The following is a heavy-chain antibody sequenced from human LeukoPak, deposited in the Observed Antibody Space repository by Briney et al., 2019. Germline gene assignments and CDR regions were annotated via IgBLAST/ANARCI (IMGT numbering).Heavy chain of an antibody. CDR1: GFTFSNAW. D-gene: IGHD3-22*01. CDR3: TGAHFDSSGYFFFDY. J-gene: IGHJ4*02. Sequence: GGSLRLSCAASGFTFSNAWMSWVRQAPGKGLEWVGHIKSRTDGGTTGYAAPVKGRISISRDDSRNTVYLQMTSLKTEDTAVYYCTGAHFDSSGYFFFDYWGQGTLVTVSS. V-gene: IGHV3-15*01. CDR2: IKSRTDGGTT.